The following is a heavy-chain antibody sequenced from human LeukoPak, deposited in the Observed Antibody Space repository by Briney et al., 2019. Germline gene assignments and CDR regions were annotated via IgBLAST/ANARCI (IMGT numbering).Heavy chain of an antibody. J-gene: IGHJ4*02. D-gene: IGHD6-19*01. Sequence: GGSLRLSCVASGFTFSTSAMSWVRQPPGKGLEWVSAISDSGGSTYYADSVKGRFTISRDNSKNTLYLQMNSLRAEDTAVYYCAKLIAVAGTDDYWGQGTLVTVSS. CDR1: GFTFSTSA. CDR2: ISDSGGST. V-gene: IGHV3-23*01. CDR3: AKLIAVAGTDDY.